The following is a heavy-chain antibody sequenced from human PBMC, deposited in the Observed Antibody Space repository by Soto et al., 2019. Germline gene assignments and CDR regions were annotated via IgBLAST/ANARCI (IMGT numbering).Heavy chain of an antibody. CDR2: ISAHNGDT. D-gene: IGHD3-22*01. Sequence: ASVKVSCKASGYSFATYGFSWVRQAPGQGLECVGWISAHNGDTHYSQKFQGRVTLTTDTSTNTGYMELRSLTSDDTAVYFCATEPIYYNDGSGYYPLGHWGQGTLVTVS. J-gene: IGHJ4*02. CDR1: GYSFATYG. CDR3: ATEPIYYNDGSGYYPLGH. V-gene: IGHV1-18*04.